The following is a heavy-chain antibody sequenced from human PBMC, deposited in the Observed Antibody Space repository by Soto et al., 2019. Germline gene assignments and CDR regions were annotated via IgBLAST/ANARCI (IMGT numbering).Heavy chain of an antibody. CDR2: IYYSGST. D-gene: IGHD2-2*01. J-gene: IGHJ6*03. CDR3: ARHQRPAAIVNYMDV. V-gene: IGHV4-39*01. CDR1: GGSISSSSYY. Sequence: SETLSLTCTVSGGSISSSSYYWGWIRQPPGKGLEWIGSIYYSGSTYYNPSLKSRVTISVDTSKNQFSLKLSSVTAADTAVYYCARHQRPAAIVNYMDVWGKGTTVTVSS.